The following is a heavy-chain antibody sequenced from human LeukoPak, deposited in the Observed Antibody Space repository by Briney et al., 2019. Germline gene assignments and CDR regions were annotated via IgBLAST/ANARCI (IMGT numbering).Heavy chain of an antibody. CDR2: IDHSGST. CDR3: GGGQVDTAKIGDY. D-gene: IGHD5-18*01. J-gene: IGHJ4*02. CDR1: GGSFSGYY. Sequence: SETLSLTCAVYGGSFSGYYCHWIRQPPGKGLEWIGEIDHSGSTSYNPPLKSRVTMSVDTSKNQFSLKLPSLTAADTAVYYCGGGQVDTAKIGDYWGQGTLVTVSS. V-gene: IGHV4-34*01.